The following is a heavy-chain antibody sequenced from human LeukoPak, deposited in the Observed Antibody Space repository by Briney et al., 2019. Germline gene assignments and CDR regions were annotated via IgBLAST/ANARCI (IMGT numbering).Heavy chain of an antibody. V-gene: IGHV5-51*01. CDR1: GYSFTSYW. CDR2: IYPGDSDT. Sequence: GESLKISCKGSGYSFTSYWIGWVRQMPGKGLEWMGIIYPGDSDTRYSPSFQGQVTISADKSISTAYLQWSSLKASDTAMYYCARPYYDILTGPHYYFDYWGQGTLVTSPQ. J-gene: IGHJ4*02. D-gene: IGHD3-9*01. CDR3: ARPYYDILTGPHYYFDY.